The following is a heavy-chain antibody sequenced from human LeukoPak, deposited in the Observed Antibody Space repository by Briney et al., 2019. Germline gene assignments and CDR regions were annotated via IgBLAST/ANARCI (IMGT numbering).Heavy chain of an antibody. J-gene: IGHJ4*02. Sequence: GASVKVSCKASGYTFTNYYMHWVRQAPGQGLEWMGIINPSGGSTNYAQKFQGRVTMTRDTSTSTVYMDLSSLRSEDTAVYYCARAQGPNWGSRGYFDYWGQGTLVTVSS. D-gene: IGHD7-27*01. CDR1: GYTFTNYY. CDR2: INPSGGST. V-gene: IGHV1-46*01. CDR3: ARAQGPNWGSRGYFDY.